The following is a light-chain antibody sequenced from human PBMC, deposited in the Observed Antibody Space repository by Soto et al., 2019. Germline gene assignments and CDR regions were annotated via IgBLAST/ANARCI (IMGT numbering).Light chain of an antibody. Sequence: EVVMTQSPATLSVPPGDRATLSCRASESVSSGLAWYQQKPGQAPRLLIYGGSIRAADVPDRFSGSGSGTEFTLTISTLQSEDFAVYYCQQYNDWPTITFGHGTRLEAK. J-gene: IGKJ5*01. CDR1: ESVSSG. CDR3: QQYNDWPTIT. V-gene: IGKV3-15*01. CDR2: GGS.